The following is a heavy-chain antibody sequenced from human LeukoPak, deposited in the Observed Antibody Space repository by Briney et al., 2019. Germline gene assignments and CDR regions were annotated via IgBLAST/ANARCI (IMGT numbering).Heavy chain of an antibody. V-gene: IGHV3-53*01. CDR2: IYPDGST. Sequence: PGGSLRLSCAVSGLTVTDNYMSWVRQAPGKGLEWVSVIYPDGSTYHADSVTGRFTISRDNSKNTLFLQMNTLRADDTAVYHCARTNPVYGDYDYWGRGTLVTVSS. CDR3: ARTNPVYGDYDY. CDR1: GLTVTDNY. J-gene: IGHJ4*02. D-gene: IGHD4-17*01.